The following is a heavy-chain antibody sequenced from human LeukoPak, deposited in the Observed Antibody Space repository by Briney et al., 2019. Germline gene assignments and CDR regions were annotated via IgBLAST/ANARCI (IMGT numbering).Heavy chain of an antibody. V-gene: IGHV3-15*07. D-gene: IGHD3-3*01. J-gene: IGHJ6*02. CDR1: GFTFSNAW. CDR2: IKSKTDGGTT. CDR3: TTDLEPIFDGMDV. Sequence: PGGSLRLSCAASGFTFSNAWMNWVRQAPGKGLEWVGRIKSKTDGGTTDYAAPVKGRFTISRDDSKNTLYLQMNSLKTEDTAVYYCTTDLEPIFDGMDVWGQGTTVTVSS.